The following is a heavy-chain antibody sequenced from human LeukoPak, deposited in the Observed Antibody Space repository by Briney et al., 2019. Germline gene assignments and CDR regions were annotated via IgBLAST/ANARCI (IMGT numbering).Heavy chain of an antibody. CDR3: AREGYDILTGLPDY. CDR2: INPNSGGT. V-gene: IGHV1-2*02. D-gene: IGHD3-9*01. J-gene: IGHJ4*02. CDR1: GYTFTGYY. Sequence: ASVKVSCKASGYTFTGYYMHWVRQAPGQGLEWMGWINPNSGGTNYAQKFQGRVTMTRDTTISTAYMELSRLRSDDTAVYYCAREGYDILTGLPDYWGQGTLVTVSS.